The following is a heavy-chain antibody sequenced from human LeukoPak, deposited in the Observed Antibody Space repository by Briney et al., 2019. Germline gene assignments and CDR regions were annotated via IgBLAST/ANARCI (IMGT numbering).Heavy chain of an antibody. D-gene: IGHD4-17*01. J-gene: IGHJ6*02. CDR1: GYKFTSYG. CDR3: ARPLRGIGYYYYGMDV. CDR2: INTNTGNP. V-gene: IGHV7-4-1*02. Sequence: ASVKVSCKASGYKFTSYGIAWVRQAPGQGLEWMGWINTNTGNPTYAQGFTGRFVFSLDTSVSTAYLQISSLKAEDTAVYYCARPLRGIGYYYYGMDVWGQGTTVTVSS.